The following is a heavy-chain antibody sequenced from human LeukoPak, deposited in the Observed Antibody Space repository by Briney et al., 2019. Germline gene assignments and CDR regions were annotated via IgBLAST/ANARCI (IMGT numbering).Heavy chain of an antibody. Sequence: GGSLRLSCTASGFTFGDYAMSWFRQAPGKGLEWVGFIGSKAYGGTTEYAASVKGRFTISRDDSKSIACLQMNSLKTEDTAVYYCTRGSSGWYFDYWGQGTLVTVSS. J-gene: IGHJ4*02. CDR3: TRGSSGWYFDY. D-gene: IGHD6-19*01. CDR1: GFTFGDYA. V-gene: IGHV3-49*03. CDR2: IGSKAYGGTT.